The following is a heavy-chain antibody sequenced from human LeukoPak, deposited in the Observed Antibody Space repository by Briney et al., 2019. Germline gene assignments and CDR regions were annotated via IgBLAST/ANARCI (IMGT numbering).Heavy chain of an antibody. CDR2: ISSSSSTI. V-gene: IGHV3-48*01. CDR3: ARDPGYCSSTSCYTYAFDI. D-gene: IGHD2-2*02. J-gene: IGHJ3*02. CDR1: GFTFSSYS. Sequence: GGSLRLSCAASGFTFSSYSMNWVRQAPGKGLEWVSYISSSSSTIYYADSVKGRFTISRDNAKNSLYLQMNSLRAEDTAVYYCARDPGYCSSTSCYTYAFDIWGQGTMVTVSS.